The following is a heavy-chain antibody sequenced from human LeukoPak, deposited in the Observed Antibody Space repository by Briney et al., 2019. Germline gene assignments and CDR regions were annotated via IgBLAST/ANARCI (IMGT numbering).Heavy chain of an antibody. CDR2: IYYSGST. CDR1: GGSISSYY. CDR3: ARGYRSPGGDTAV. Sequence: SETLSLTCTVSGGSISSYYWSWIRQPPGKGLEWIGYIYYSGSTNYTPSLTSPATLSVDTSTTQFSLTLRSVTAPDTAVSSCARGYRSPGGDTAVWGKGTTVTVS. V-gene: IGHV4-59*01. J-gene: IGHJ6*03. D-gene: IGHD6-13*01.